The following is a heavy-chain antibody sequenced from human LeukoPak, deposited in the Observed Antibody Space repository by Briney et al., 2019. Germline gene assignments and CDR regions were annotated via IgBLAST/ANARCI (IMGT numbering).Heavy chain of an antibody. V-gene: IGHV1-8*01. CDR2: MNPNSGNT. Sequence: GASVKVSCKASGYTFTSYDINWVRQATGQGLEWMGWMNPNSGNTGYAQKFQGRVTMTRNTSISTAYMELSSLRSEDTAVYYCARDRIVVGGWFDPWGQGTLVTVSS. J-gene: IGHJ5*02. D-gene: IGHD1-26*01. CDR1: GYTFTSYD. CDR3: ARDRIVVGGWFDP.